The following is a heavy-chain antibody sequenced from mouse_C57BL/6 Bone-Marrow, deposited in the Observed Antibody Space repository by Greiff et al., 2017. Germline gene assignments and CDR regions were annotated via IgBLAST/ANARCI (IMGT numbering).Heavy chain of an antibody. D-gene: IGHD1-1*01. Sequence: VQLQQSGPELVKPGASVKLSCKASGYTFTSYDINWVKQRPGQGLEWIGWIYPRDGSTKYNEKFKGKATLTVDTSSSTAYMELHSLTSEASAVYFCARVEFEGSSGGWYFDVWGTGTTVTVSS. V-gene: IGHV1-85*01. CDR3: ARVEFEGSSGGWYFDV. CDR1: GYTFTSYD. J-gene: IGHJ1*03. CDR2: IYPRDGST.